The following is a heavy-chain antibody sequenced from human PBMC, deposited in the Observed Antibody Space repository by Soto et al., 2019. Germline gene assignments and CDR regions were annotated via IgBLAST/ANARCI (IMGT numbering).Heavy chain of an antibody. D-gene: IGHD4-17*01. Sequence: GGSLRLSCAASGLTFSSYAMSWVRQAPGKGLEWVSSISGSGGSTYYADSVKGRFTISRDNSKNTLYLQMNSLRAEDTAVYYCAKCYGDYSTGYFDYWGQGTMVTVSS. J-gene: IGHJ4*02. CDR2: ISGSGGST. CDR1: GLTFSSYA. V-gene: IGHV3-23*01. CDR3: AKCYGDYSTGYFDY.